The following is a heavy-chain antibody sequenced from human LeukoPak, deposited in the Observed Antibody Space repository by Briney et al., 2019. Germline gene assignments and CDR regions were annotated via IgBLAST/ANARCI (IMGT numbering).Heavy chain of an antibody. CDR3: ARSAESSSWVEFDY. J-gene: IGHJ4*02. CDR1: GGTFSTYA. V-gene: IGHV1-46*01. D-gene: IGHD6-13*01. Sequence: ASVKVSCKASGGTFSTYAITWVRQAPGQGLEWMGIINPSGGSTSYAQKFQGRVTMTRDTSISTAYMELSRLRSDDTAVYYCARSAESSSWVEFDYWGQGTLVTVSS. CDR2: INPSGGST.